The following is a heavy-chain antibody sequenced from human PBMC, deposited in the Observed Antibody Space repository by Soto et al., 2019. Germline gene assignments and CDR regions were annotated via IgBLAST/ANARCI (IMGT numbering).Heavy chain of an antibody. D-gene: IGHD6-13*01. CDR1: GDTFTSYS. CDR3: ARGRSSSWFAVFFQF. Sequence: QGQLVQSGAEVKKPGSSVKVSCKSSGDTFTSYSIDWMRQAPGQGLEWMGGIIPKFGSTKYARKFQDRVTITADESTSTAYMELSGLRSEDTAVYFCARGRSSSWFAVFFQFWGQGTRVTVSS. V-gene: IGHV1-69*01. CDR2: IIPKFGST. J-gene: IGHJ1*01.